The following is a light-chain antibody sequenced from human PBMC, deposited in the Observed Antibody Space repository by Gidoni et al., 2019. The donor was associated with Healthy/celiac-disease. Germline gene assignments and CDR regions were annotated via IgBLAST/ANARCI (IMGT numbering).Light chain of an antibody. V-gene: IGKV4-1*01. CDR3: QQYYSTPLA. CDR1: QSVLYSSNNKNY. Sequence: DIVMTQSPDSLAVSLGERATINCKSRQSVLYSSNNKNYLAWYQQKPGQPPKLLIYWSSTRESRVPDRFSGSGSGTDFTLTISSLQAEDVAVYYCQQYYSTPLAFGQGTKVEIK. J-gene: IGKJ1*01. CDR2: WSS.